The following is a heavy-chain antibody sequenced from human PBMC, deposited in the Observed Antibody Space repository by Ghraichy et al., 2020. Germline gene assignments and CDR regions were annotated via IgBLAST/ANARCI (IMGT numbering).Heavy chain of an antibody. J-gene: IGHJ6*02. CDR2: ISYDGSSR. CDR1: GFTFRSYG. CDR3: AHCPPIWSGYYLTGNYYYGIDV. V-gene: IGHV3-30*03. Sequence: GGSLRLSCAASGFTFRSYGLHWVRQAPGKGLEWLAVISYDGSSRYYADSVKGRFSISSDYSKNTSYLQMRRLRAEDTAVYSCAHCPPIWSGYYLTGNYYYGIDVWGRGTTVTVSS. D-gene: IGHD3-3*01.